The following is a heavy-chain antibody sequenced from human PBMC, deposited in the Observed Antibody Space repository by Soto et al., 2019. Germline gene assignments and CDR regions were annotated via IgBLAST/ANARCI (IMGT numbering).Heavy chain of an antibody. CDR2: AKTGPFGYAT. CDR3: ASPKSAGDALRDRYFDF. CDR1: GFTFSDHF. V-gene: IGHV3-72*01. J-gene: IGHJ2*01. D-gene: IGHD6-13*01. Sequence: AGGSLRLSCAASGFTFSDHFMDWVRQAPGKGLEWVGRAKTGPFGYATQYAASVNGRFTVSRDDSENSFYLLMNSLKVDDTAVYYCASPKSAGDALRDRYFDFWGRGTLVTVSS.